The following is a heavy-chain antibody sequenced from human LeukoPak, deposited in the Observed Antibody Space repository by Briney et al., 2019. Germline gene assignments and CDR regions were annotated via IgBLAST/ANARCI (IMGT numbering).Heavy chain of an antibody. CDR1: GGSISSYY. J-gene: IGHJ4*02. CDR2: IYYIGST. Sequence: KPSETLSLTCTVSGGSISSYYWSWVRQPPGKGLEWIGCIYYIGSTNYNPSLKSRVTISLDTSKNQFSLKLSSVTAADTAVYYCARGYYDSSGYSSPFDYWGQGTLVTVSS. D-gene: IGHD3-22*01. V-gene: IGHV4-59*08. CDR3: ARGYYDSSGYSSPFDY.